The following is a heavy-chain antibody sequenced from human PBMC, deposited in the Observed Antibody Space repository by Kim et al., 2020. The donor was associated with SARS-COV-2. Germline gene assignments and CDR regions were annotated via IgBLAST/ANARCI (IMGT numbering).Heavy chain of an antibody. V-gene: IGHV4-31*03. Sequence: SETLSLTCTVSGGSIRSGGYYWSWIRQLPGKGLEWIGNIYYSGSTYYNPSLKSRITISVDTSKNQFSLKLSSVTAADTAVYFCARHSDYSTLDYWGQGTLVTVSS. CDR1: GGSIRSGGYY. D-gene: IGHD3-16*01. CDR3: ARHSDYSTLDY. CDR2: IYYSGST. J-gene: IGHJ4*02.